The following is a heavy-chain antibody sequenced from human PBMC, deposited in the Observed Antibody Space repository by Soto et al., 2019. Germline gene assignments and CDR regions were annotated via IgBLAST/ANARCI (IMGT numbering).Heavy chain of an antibody. D-gene: IGHD3-3*01. V-gene: IGHV1-46*01. CDR1: GYTFTSYY. J-gene: IGHJ6*02. Sequence: WASVKVSCKASGYTFTSYYMHWVRQAPGQGXEWMGIINPSGGSTSYAQKFQGRVTMTRDTSTSTVYMELSSLRSEDTAVYYCARVREYYDFWSGYYSSYYYYGMDVWGQGTTVTVFS. CDR3: ARVREYYDFWSGYYSSYYYYGMDV. CDR2: INPSGGST.